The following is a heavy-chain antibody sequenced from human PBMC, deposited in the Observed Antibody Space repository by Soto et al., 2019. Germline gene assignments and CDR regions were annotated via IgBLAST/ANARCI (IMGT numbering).Heavy chain of an antibody. CDR2: ISYDGSNK. CDR3: ARDMKFPRGYYYGMDV. V-gene: IGHV3-30-3*01. Sequence: GGSLRLSCAASGFTFSSYAMHWVRQAPSKGLEWVAVISYDGSNKYYADSVKGRFTISRDNSKNTLYLQMNGLRAEDTAVYYWARDMKFPRGYYYGMDVWGQGTTVTVAS. D-gene: IGHD3-10*01. CDR1: GFTFSSYA. J-gene: IGHJ6*02.